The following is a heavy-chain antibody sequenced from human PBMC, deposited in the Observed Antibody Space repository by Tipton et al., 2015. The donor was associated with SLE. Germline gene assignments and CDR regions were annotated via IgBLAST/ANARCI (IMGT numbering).Heavy chain of an antibody. Sequence: TLSLTCTVSGGSISSYYWSWIRQPPGKGLEWIGYIYYSGSTNYNPSLKSRVTISVDTSKNQFSLKLRSVTAADTAVYYRARGGVGADDAFDIWGQGTMVTVSS. J-gene: IGHJ3*02. CDR3: ARGGVGADDAFDI. V-gene: IGHV4-59*01. CDR1: GGSISSYY. CDR2: IYYSGST. D-gene: IGHD1-26*01.